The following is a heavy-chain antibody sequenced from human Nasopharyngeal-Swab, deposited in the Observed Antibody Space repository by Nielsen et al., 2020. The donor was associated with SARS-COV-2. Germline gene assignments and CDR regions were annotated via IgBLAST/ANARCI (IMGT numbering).Heavy chain of an antibody. D-gene: IGHD3-3*01. J-gene: IGHJ3*02. CDR3: ARLPVLRSSTDAFDI. V-gene: IGHV4-30-4*08. CDR2: IYYSGST. CDR1: GGSISSGDYY. Sequence: SETLSLTCTVSGGSISSGDYYWSWIRQPPGKGLEWIGYIYYSGSTYYNPSLKSRVTISVDTSKNQFSLKLSSVTAADTAVYYWARLPVLRSSTDAFDIWGQGTMVTVSS.